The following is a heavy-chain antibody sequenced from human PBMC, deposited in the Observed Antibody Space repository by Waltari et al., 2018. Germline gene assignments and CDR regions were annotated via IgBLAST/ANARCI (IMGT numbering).Heavy chain of an antibody. CDR3: ARQNIHSYGYGYFDF. CDR2: IYPGDSNT. Sequence: EVQLEQSGAEVKKPGESLKISCNGSGYSFAKYWIGWVRQMPGKGLDWMVVIYPGDSNTKYSLSFQGQVTISADTSISTAYLQWSSLKASDTAIYFCARQNIHSYGYGYFDFWGQGTLVTVSS. V-gene: IGHV5-51*01. J-gene: IGHJ4*02. D-gene: IGHD5-18*01. CDR1: GYSFAKYW.